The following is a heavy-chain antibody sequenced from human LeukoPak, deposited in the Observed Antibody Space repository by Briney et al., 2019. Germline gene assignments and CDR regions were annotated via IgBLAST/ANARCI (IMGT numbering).Heavy chain of an antibody. CDR3: AHVRTMTGLVLGS. D-gene: IGHD3-22*01. Sequence: PGGSLRLSCAVFGLTYSDAWMSWVRQAPGKGLEWVGRIKSKGGGGTTGYAAPVKGRFTISRDDSKNTLYLQMNSLEREDTAVYYCAHVRTMTGLVLGSWGQGTLVTVSS. V-gene: IGHV3-15*01. CDR2: IKSKGGGGTT. CDR1: GLTYSDAW. J-gene: IGHJ5*02.